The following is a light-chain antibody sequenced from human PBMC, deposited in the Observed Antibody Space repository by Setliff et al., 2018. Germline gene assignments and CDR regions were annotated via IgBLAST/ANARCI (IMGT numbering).Light chain of an antibody. CDR3: LSYTSKTTHAL. CDR2: EVS. Sequence: QSVLAQPASVSGSPGQTIILSCTGTGSDVGGYDYVSWYQQHPGKAPKLMIYEVSKRPSGVSDRFSGSKSANTASLTISGLQTEDEADYYCLSYTSKTTHALFGGGTKVTVL. J-gene: IGLJ2*01. V-gene: IGLV2-14*01. CDR1: GSDVGGYDY.